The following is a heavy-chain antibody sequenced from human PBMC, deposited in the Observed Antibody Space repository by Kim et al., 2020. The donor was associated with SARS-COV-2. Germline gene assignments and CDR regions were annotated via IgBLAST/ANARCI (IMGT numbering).Heavy chain of an antibody. D-gene: IGHD6-19*01. CDR2: IYHSGST. Sequence: SETLSLTCTVSGGSISSSSYYWGWIRQPPGKGLEWIGSIYHSGSTYYNPSLKSRVTISVDTSKNQFSLKLSSVTAADTAVYYCARRGSSGWHLWGQGTLVTVSS. V-gene: IGHV4-39*07. CDR1: GGSISSSSYY. CDR3: ARRGSSGWHL. J-gene: IGHJ5*02.